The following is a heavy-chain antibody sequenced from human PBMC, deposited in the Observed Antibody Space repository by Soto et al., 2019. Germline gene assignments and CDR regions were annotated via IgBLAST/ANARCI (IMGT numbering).Heavy chain of an antibody. CDR3: ARANVLRFLEWLPGGMDV. CDR1: GYTFTSYD. J-gene: IGHJ6*02. CDR2: MNPNSGNT. Sequence: QVQLVQSGAEVKKPGASVKVSCKASGYTFTSYDINWVRQATGQGLEWMGWMNPNSGNTGYAKKFQGRVTMTRNTSISTAYMELSSLRSEDTAVYYCARANVLRFLEWLPGGMDVWGQGTTVTVSS. V-gene: IGHV1-8*01. D-gene: IGHD3-3*01.